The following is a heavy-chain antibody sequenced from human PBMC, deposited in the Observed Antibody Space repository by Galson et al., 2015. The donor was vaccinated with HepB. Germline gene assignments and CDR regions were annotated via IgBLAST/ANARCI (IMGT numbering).Heavy chain of an antibody. D-gene: IGHD6-19*01. V-gene: IGHV3-30*04. CDR1: GFTFSSYA. CDR2: ISYDGSNK. J-gene: IGHJ6*02. Sequence: SLRLSCAASGFTFSSYAMHWVRQAPGKGLEWVAVISYDGSNKYYADSVKGRFTISRDNSKNTLYLQMNSLRAEDTAVYYCAREGSAQWLGSYYYYGMDVWGQGTTVTVSS. CDR3: AREGSAQWLGSYYYYGMDV.